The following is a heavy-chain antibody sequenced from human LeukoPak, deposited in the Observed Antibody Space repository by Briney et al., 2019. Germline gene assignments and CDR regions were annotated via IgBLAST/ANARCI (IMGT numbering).Heavy chain of an antibody. CDR3: AKSRYYYDSSGYYFFDY. D-gene: IGHD3-22*01. CDR2: IRGSGGGT. Sequence: GGSLRLSCAASGFTFNSYAMSWVRQAPGKGLEWVSAIRGSGGGTYYADSVKGRFTISRDNSKNTLYLQMNSLRAEDTAVYYCAKSRYYYDSSGYYFFDYWGQGTLVTVSS. CDR1: GFTFNSYA. J-gene: IGHJ4*02. V-gene: IGHV3-23*01.